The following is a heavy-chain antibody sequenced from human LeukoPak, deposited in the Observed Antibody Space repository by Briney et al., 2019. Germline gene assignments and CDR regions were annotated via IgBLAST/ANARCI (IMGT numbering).Heavy chain of an antibody. V-gene: IGHV1-3*01. Sequence: ASVKVSCKASGYTFTSYAMHWVRQAPGQRLEWMGWINAGNGNTKYSQKFQGRVTITRDTSASTAYMELSSLRSEDTAVYYCARGRINIAVAGILTYWGQGTLVTVSS. D-gene: IGHD6-19*01. CDR2: INAGNGNT. CDR1: GYTFTSYA. CDR3: ARGRINIAVAGILTY. J-gene: IGHJ4*02.